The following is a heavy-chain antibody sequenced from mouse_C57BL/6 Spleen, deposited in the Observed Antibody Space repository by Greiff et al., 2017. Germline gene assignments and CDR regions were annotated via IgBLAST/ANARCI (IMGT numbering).Heavy chain of an antibody. CDR3: ARRGRHAMDY. V-gene: IGHV1-26*01. Sequence: EVQLQQSGPELVKPGASVKISCKASGYTFTDYYMNWVKQSHGKSLEWIGDINPNNGGTSYNQKFKGKATLTVDKSSSTAYMELRSLTSEDSAVYYCARRGRHAMDYWGQGTSVTVSS. CDR2: INPNNGGT. CDR1: GYTFTDYY. J-gene: IGHJ4*01.